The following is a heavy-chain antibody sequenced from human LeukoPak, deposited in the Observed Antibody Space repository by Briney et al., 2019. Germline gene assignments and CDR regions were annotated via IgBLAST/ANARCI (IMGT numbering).Heavy chain of an antibody. D-gene: IGHD5-12*01. Sequence: ASVKVSCKASGYTFTGYYMHWVRQAPGQGLEWMGRINPNSGGTNYAQKFQGRVTMTRDASISPAYMELSRLRSDDTAVYYCARDLNIVATYYYYYMDVWGKGTTVTVSS. CDR2: INPNSGGT. CDR1: GYTFTGYY. CDR3: ARDLNIVATYYYYYMDV. V-gene: IGHV1-2*06. J-gene: IGHJ6*03.